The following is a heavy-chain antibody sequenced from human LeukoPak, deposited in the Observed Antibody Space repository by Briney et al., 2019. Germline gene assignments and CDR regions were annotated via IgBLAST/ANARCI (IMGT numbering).Heavy chain of an antibody. CDR2: IKSKTDGGTT. CDR3: TSTLDVLRYFDWLPYDY. D-gene: IGHD3-9*01. J-gene: IGHJ4*02. Sequence: PGGSLRLSCAASGFTFSNAWMSWVRQAPGKGLEWVGRIKSKTDGGTTDYAAPVKGRFTISRDDSKNTLYLQMNSLKTEDTAVYYCTSTLDVLRYFDWLPYDYWGQGTLVTVSP. V-gene: IGHV3-15*01. CDR1: GFTFSNAW.